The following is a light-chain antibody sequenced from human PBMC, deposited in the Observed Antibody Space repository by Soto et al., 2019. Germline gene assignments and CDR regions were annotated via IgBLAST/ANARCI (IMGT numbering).Light chain of an antibody. J-gene: IGKJ1*01. Sequence: EIVMTQSPATLSVSPGERATLSCRASQSVSSNLAWYQQKPGQAPRLLIYGASTRATGIPARFSGSGSGTECPLTISSLQSEDFSVDYCQHYNNWPPWTFGQWTNVEI. V-gene: IGKV3-15*01. CDR1: QSVSSN. CDR2: GAS. CDR3: QHYNNWPPWT.